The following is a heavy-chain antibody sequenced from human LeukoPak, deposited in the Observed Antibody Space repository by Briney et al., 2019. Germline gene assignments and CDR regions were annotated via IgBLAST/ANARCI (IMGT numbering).Heavy chain of an antibody. Sequence: SETLSLTRTVSGGSISGYYWTWTRQPPGKGLEWIGQIHYSGKADYNPSLRSRITISVDTSKNKMFLKLSSVTAADTAVYYCARFGIFYDMDVWGRGTTVTVSS. J-gene: IGHJ6*02. CDR3: ARFGIFYDMDV. CDR1: GGSISGYY. D-gene: IGHD3-16*01. V-gene: IGHV4-59*01. CDR2: IHYSGKA.